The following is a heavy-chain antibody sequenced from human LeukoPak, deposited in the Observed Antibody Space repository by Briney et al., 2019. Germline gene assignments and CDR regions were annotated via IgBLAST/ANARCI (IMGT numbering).Heavy chain of an antibody. Sequence: GSLRLSCAASGFTFSDYYMSWIRQAPGKGLEWVSYISSSGSTIYYADSVKGRFTISRDNAKNSLYLQMNSLRAEDTAVYYCARDYYDSSGYFLPGGYWGQGTLVTVSS. CDR3: ARDYYDSSGYFLPGGY. D-gene: IGHD3-22*01. CDR2: ISSSGSTI. J-gene: IGHJ4*02. CDR1: GFTFSDYY. V-gene: IGHV3-11*01.